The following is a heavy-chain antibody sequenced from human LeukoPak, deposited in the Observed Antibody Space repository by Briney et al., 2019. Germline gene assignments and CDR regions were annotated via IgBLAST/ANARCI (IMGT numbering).Heavy chain of an antibody. J-gene: IGHJ4*02. CDR2: ISGSGGST. Sequence: GGSLRLSCAASGFTFSSYAMSWVRQAPGKGLEWVSAISGSGGSTYYADSVKGRFTISRDNSKNTLYLQMNSLRSEDTAVYYCAKKYGSGSYYFDYWGQGTLVTVSS. CDR1: GFTFSSYA. CDR3: AKKYGSGSYYFDY. D-gene: IGHD3-10*01. V-gene: IGHV3-23*01.